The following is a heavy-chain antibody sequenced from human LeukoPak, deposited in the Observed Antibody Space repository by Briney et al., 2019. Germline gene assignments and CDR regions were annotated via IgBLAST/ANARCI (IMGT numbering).Heavy chain of an antibody. Sequence: GASVKDSCKASCYTFTSYGISWVRQAPGQGLEWMGWISAYNGNTNYAQKLQGRDTMTTDTSTSTAYMELRSLRSDDTAVYYCAREGPRYCSGGSCIRPNWFDPWGQGTLVTVSS. J-gene: IGHJ5*02. D-gene: IGHD2-15*01. CDR1: CYTFTSYG. CDR3: AREGPRYCSGGSCIRPNWFDP. V-gene: IGHV1-18*04. CDR2: ISAYNGNT.